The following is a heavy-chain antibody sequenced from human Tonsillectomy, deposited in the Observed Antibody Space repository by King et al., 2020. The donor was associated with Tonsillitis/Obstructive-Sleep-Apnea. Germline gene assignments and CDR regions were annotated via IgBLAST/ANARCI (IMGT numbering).Heavy chain of an antibody. Sequence: VQLQQWGAGLLKPSETLSLTCADYGGSFSGYYWSWIRQPPGKGLEWIGEINHSGSTNYNPSLKSRVTISVDTSKNQFSLKLSSVTAADTAVYYCARGSSSGWYFYWGQGTLVTVSS. D-gene: IGHD6-19*01. CDR2: INHSGST. CDR1: GGSFSGYY. CDR3: ARGSSSGWYFY. V-gene: IGHV4-34*01. J-gene: IGHJ4*02.